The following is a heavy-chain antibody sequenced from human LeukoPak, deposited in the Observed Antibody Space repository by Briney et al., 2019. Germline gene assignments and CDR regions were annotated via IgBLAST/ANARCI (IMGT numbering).Heavy chain of an antibody. D-gene: IGHD2-15*01. Sequence: GGSLRLSCAASGFSFSSYAMTWVRQAPGKGLEWVSSITGGGDTTYYADSVRGRFTISRDNSKNTLSLQTNSLRAEDTAVYYCAKQRSEVVVAATNYWGQGTLVTVSS. V-gene: IGHV3-23*01. CDR3: AKQRSEVVVAATNY. J-gene: IGHJ4*02. CDR1: GFSFSSYA. CDR2: ITGGGDTT.